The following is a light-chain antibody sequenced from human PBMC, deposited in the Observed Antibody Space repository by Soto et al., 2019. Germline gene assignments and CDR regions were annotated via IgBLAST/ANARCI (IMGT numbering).Light chain of an antibody. CDR2: KAS. J-gene: IGKJ5*01. CDR3: QQVSSYPIT. V-gene: IGKV1D-12*01. Sequence: DIRMTQTPSFVSASVGEIVTISCRASQGISTWLAWYQQKPGRAPTLIINKASSLQRGVPSRFSGSGSGTTCTLTISGLQPEDVATYYCQQVSSYPITLGQGTRLEIK. CDR1: QGISTW.